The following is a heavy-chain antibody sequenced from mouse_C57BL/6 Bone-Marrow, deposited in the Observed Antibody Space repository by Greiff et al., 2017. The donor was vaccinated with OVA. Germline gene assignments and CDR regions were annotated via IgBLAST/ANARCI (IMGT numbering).Heavy chain of an antibody. D-gene: IGHD4-1*01. CDR1: GFTFSDYY. Sequence: EVQRVESEGGLVQPGSSMKLSCTASGFTFSDYYMAWVRQAPGKGLEWVANINYDGNSTYYLDSLKSRFIISRDNAKNILYLQMSSLRSEDTATYYCARQGDWAHFDYWGQGTTLTVSS. V-gene: IGHV5-16*01. CDR2: INYDGNST. J-gene: IGHJ2*01. CDR3: ARQGDWAHFDY.